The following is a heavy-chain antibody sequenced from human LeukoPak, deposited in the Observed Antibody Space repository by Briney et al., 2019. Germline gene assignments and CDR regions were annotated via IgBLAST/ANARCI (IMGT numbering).Heavy chain of an antibody. V-gene: IGHV4-38-2*02. D-gene: IGHD1-7*01. J-gene: IGHJ4*02. CDR3: ARESETGTVDY. CDR1: GYSISSGYY. Sequence: SETLSLTCTVSGYSISSGYYWGWIRQPPGKGLEWIGSIYHSGSTYYNLSLKSRVTISVDTSKNQFSLKLSSVTAADTAVYYCARESETGTVDYWGQGTLVTVSS. CDR2: IYHSGST.